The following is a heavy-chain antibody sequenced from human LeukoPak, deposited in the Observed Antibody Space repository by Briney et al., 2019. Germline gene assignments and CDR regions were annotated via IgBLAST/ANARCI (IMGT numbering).Heavy chain of an antibody. J-gene: IGHJ5*02. Sequence: ASVKVSCKASGYTFTGYYMHWVRQAPGQGLEWMGRINPNNGATNYAQKLQGRVTITGDTSISTAYMELRSLRSDDTAVYYCARSYSSSASWFDPWGQGTLVTVSS. V-gene: IGHV1-2*06. CDR2: INPNNGAT. D-gene: IGHD6-6*01. CDR3: ARSYSSSASWFDP. CDR1: GYTFTGYY.